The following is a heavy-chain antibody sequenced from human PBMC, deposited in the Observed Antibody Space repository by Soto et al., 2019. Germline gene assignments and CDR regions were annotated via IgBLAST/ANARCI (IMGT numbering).Heavy chain of an antibody. V-gene: IGHV1-69*01. J-gene: IGHJ6*02. CDR2: IIPIFGTA. D-gene: IGHD2-15*01. CDR1: GGTFSSYA. Sequence: QVQLVQSGAEVKKPGSSVKVSCKAPGGTFSSYAISWVRQAPGQGLEWMGGIIPIFGTAKYAQKFQGRVTITADESTSTGYMELSSLRSEDTAVYYCARSQGGSSSLDIYYYYYGMDVWGQGTTVTVSS. CDR3: ARSQGGSSSLDIYYYYYGMDV.